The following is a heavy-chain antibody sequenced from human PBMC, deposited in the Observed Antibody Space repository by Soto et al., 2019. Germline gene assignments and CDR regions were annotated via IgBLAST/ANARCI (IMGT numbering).Heavy chain of an antibody. V-gene: IGHV4-59*01. CDR2: IYYSGST. Sequence: SETLSLTCTVSGGSISSYYWSWIRQPPGKGLEWIGYIYYSGSTNYNPSLESRVTISADTSKNQFSLKLSSVTAADTAVYYCARDGGGSGSYDYWGQGTLVTVSS. D-gene: IGHD3-10*01. CDR1: GGSISSYY. J-gene: IGHJ4*02. CDR3: ARDGGGSGSYDY.